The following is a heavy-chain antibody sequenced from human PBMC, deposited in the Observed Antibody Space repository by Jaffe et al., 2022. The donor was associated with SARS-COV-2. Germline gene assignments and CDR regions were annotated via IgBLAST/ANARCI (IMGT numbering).Heavy chain of an antibody. CDR3: ARVNEPSYYDFWSGYYSLRWFDP. D-gene: IGHD3-3*01. J-gene: IGHJ5*02. V-gene: IGHV7-4-1*02. CDR1: GYTFTSYA. CDR2: INTNTGNP. Sequence: QVQLVQSGSELKKPGASVKVSCKASGYTFTSYAMNWVRQAPGQGLEWMGWINTNTGNPTYAQGFTGRFVFSLDTSVSTAYLQISSLKAEDTAVYYCARVNEPSYYDFWSGYYSLRWFDPWGQGTLVTVSS.